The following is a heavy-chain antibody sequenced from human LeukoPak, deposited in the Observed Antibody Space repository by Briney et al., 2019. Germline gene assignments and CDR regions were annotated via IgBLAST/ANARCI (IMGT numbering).Heavy chain of an antibody. Sequence: GGSLRLSCAASGFTFSSYAMHWVRQAPGKGLEWVAVISYDGSNKYYADSVKGRFTISRDNSKNTLYLQMNSLRAEDTAVYYCAKSNYYGSGRPDYWGQGTLVTVSS. J-gene: IGHJ4*02. D-gene: IGHD3-10*01. CDR2: ISYDGSNK. CDR1: GFTFSSYA. CDR3: AKSNYYGSGRPDY. V-gene: IGHV3-30*04.